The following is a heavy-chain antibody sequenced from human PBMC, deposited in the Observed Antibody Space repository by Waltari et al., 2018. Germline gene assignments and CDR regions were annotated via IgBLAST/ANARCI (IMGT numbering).Heavy chain of an antibody. J-gene: IGHJ3*01. CDR1: GFTFSDRG. D-gene: IGHD1-1*01. CDR2: ISYEGSDK. V-gene: IGHV3-30*03. CDR3: ATTIISPGAFDV. Sequence: QVQLVESGGGVVQSGGSLRLSCAASGFTFSDRGMHWVRQAPGKGLEWVAFISYEGSDKVFGVSVKGRVTISRDNAKNTVSLLMNSLKSEDTAVYYCATTIISPGAFDVWGQGTMVSVSS.